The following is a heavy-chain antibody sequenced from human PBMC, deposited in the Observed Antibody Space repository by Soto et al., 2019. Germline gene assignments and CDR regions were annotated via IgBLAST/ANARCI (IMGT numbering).Heavy chain of an antibody. CDR3: ARDHDGYGDYGPFDY. CDR1: GFTFSSYG. CDR2: IWYDGSNK. J-gene: IGHJ4*02. V-gene: IGHV3-33*01. D-gene: IGHD4-17*01. Sequence: GSLRLSCAASGFTFSSYGMHWVRQAPGKGLEWVAVIWYDGSNKYYADSVKGRFTISRDNSKNTLYLQMNSLRAEDTAVYYCARDHDGYGDYGPFDYWGQGTLVTVS.